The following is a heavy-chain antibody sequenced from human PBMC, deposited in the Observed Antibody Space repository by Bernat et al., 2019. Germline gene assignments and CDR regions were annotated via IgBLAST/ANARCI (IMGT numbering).Heavy chain of an antibody. V-gene: IGHV1-69*05. CDR1: GGTFSSYA. Sequence: QVQLVQSGAEVKKPGSSVKVSCKASGGTFSSYAISWVRQAPGQGLEWMGGIIPIFGTANYAQKLQGRVTMTTDTSTSTAYMELRSLRSDDTAVYYCARDRYHWFDPWGQGTLVTVSS. CDR3: ARDRYHWFDP. J-gene: IGHJ5*02. CDR2: IIPIFGTA. D-gene: IGHD2-2*01.